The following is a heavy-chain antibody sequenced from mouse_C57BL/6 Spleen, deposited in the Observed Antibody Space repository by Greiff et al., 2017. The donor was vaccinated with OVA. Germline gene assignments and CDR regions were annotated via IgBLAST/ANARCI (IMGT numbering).Heavy chain of an antibody. Sequence: EVMLVESGGDLVKPGGSLKLSCAASGFTFSSYGMSWVRQTPDKRLEWVATISSGGSYTYYPDSVKGRFTISREHAKNTLYLQMSSLKSEDTAMYYCASYYGSSYSYYFDYWGQGTTLTVSS. J-gene: IGHJ2*01. CDR1: GFTFSSYG. CDR2: ISSGGSYT. V-gene: IGHV5-6*02. D-gene: IGHD1-1*01. CDR3: ASYYGSSYSYYFDY.